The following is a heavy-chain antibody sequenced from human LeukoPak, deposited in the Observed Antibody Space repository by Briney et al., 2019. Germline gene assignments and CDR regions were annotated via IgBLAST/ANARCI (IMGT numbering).Heavy chain of an antibody. V-gene: IGHV4-59*12. D-gene: IGHD3-22*01. Sequence: SETLSLTCTVSGGSISSYYWSWIRQPPGKGLEWIGYIYYSGSTNYNPSLKSRVTISVDTSKNQFSLKLSSVTAADTAVYYCAKDGYYDSSGSPTGYFDHWGQGTLVTVSS. CDR3: AKDGYYDSSGSPTGYFDH. CDR2: IYYSGST. J-gene: IGHJ4*02. CDR1: GGSISSYY.